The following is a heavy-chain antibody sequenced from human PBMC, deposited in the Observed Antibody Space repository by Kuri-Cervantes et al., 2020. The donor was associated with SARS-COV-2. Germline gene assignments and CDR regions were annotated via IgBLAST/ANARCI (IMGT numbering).Heavy chain of an antibody. CDR2: IYYSGST. V-gene: IGHV4-39*07. CDR1: GGSISSSSYY. CDR3: AREGMVTRSTN. D-gene: IGHD5-18*01. J-gene: IGHJ4*02. Sequence: SETLSLTCTVSGGSISSSSYYWGWIRQPPGKGLEWIGSIYYSGSTYYNPSLKSRVTMSIATSKNQFSLRLSSVTAADTAVYYCAREGMVTRSTNWGQGTLVTVSS.